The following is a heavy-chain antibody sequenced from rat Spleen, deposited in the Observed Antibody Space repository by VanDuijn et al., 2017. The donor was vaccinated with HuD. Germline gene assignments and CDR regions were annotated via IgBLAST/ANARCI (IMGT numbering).Heavy chain of an antibody. CDR3: AGQGYNSVYFVY. CDR1: GFTLSDYY. D-gene: IGHD4-3*01. Sequence: EVQLVKSGGGLVQPGRSMKLSCVASGFTLSDYYMAWVRQAPKKGLEWVASISYEGSATYYGDSGKGRFTISRDNAKSTLYLQMNSLRSWDTATYYCAGQGYNSVYFVYWRQVVMVLVSS. J-gene: IGHJ2*01. V-gene: IGHV5-22*01. CDR2: ISYEGSAT.